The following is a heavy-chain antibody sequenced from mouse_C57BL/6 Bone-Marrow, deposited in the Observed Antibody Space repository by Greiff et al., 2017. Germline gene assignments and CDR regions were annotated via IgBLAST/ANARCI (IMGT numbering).Heavy chain of an antibody. D-gene: IGHD2-4*01. CDR3: ARGVGLRRGGFDY. CDR2: ISYSGST. J-gene: IGHJ2*01. Sequence: EVQRVESGPSLVKPSQTLSLTCSVTGDSITSGYWNWIRKFPGNKLEYMGYISYSGSTYYNPSLKSRISITRDTSKNQYYLQLNSVTTEDTATYYCARGVGLRRGGFDYWGQGTTLTVSS. CDR1: GDSITSGY. V-gene: IGHV3-8*02.